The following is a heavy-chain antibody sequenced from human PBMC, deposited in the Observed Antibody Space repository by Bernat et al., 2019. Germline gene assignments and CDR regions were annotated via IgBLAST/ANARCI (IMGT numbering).Heavy chain of an antibody. D-gene: IGHD3-9*01. CDR2: IIPIFGTA. CDR1: GGTFSSDA. V-gene: IGHV1-69*12. J-gene: IGHJ3*02. Sequence: QVQLVQSGAEVKKPGSSVKVSCKASGGTFSSDAISWVRQAPGQGLEWMGGIIPIFGTANYAQKFQGRVTITADESTSTAYMELSSLRSEDTAVYYCAIPYYDILTGYHDAFDIWGQGTMVTVSS. CDR3: AIPYYDILTGYHDAFDI.